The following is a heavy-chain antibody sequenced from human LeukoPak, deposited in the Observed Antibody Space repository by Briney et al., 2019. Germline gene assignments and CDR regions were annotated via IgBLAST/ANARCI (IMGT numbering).Heavy chain of an antibody. V-gene: IGHV4-34*01. CDR3: AGLIAAAGPHWYFDL. J-gene: IGHJ2*01. Sequence: SETLSLTCAVYGGSFSGYFWSWIRQPPGKGLEWIGEINHSGTTNYNPSLKSRVTISVDTSKNQFSLKLSSVTAADTAVYYCAGLIAAAGPHWYFDLWGRGTLVTVSS. CDR1: GGSFSGYF. D-gene: IGHD6-13*01. CDR2: INHSGTT.